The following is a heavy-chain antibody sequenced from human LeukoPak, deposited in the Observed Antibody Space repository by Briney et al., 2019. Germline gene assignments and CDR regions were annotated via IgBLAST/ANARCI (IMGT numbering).Heavy chain of an antibody. V-gene: IGHV3-9*01. CDR3: ARDPTPYDSGSYYWSSFDY. CDR2: ISWNSGSI. CDR1: GFTFDNYA. D-gene: IGHD3-10*01. J-gene: IGHJ4*02. Sequence: GGSLRLSCAASGFTFDNYAMHWVRQAPGKGLEWVSGISWNSGSIGYVDSVKGRFTISRDNAKYSLYLQMNSLRAEDTALYYCARDPTPYDSGSYYWSSFDYWGQGTLVTVSS.